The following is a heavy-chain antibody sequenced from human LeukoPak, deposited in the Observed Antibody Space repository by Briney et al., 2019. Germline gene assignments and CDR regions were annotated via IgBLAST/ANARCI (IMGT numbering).Heavy chain of an antibody. D-gene: IGHD6-13*01. CDR1: GGSISSYY. CDR3: ARMGAIAAAS. V-gene: IGHV4-39*01. J-gene: IGHJ5*02. CDR2: IYYSGST. Sequence: SETPSLTCTVSGGSISSYYWGWIRQPPGKGLEWIGSIYYSGSTYYNPSLKSRVTISVDTSKNQFSLKLSSVTAADTAVYYCARMGAIAAASWGQGTLVTVSS.